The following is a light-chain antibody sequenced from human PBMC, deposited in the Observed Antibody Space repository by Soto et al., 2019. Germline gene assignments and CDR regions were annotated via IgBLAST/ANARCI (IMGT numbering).Light chain of an antibody. CDR1: QSVGSS. J-gene: IGKJ2*01. CDR3: QQYINWPVYT. Sequence: EIVMTQSPATLSVSPGEGATLSCRASQSVGSSLAWYQQKPGQAPMLLIYGAFTRVAGVTARFSGSGSGTEFTLTISSLQSDDFAVYYCQQYINWPVYTFGPGTKLEIK. CDR2: GAF. V-gene: IGKV3-15*01.